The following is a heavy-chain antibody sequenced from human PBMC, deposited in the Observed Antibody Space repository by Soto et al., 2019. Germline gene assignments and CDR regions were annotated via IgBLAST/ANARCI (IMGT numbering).Heavy chain of an antibody. J-gene: IGHJ4*02. CDR2: IVVGSGNT. CDR3: AAAPYYDILTGYYRLDY. CDR1: GFTFTSSA. V-gene: IGHV1-58*03. Sequence: QMQLVQSGPEMKRPGTSVKVSCKASGFTFTSSAVQWVRQARGQRLEWIGWIVVGSGNTNYAQKFQERVTITREMSTTTAYMEMISLRSEDTAVYYCAAAPYYDILTGYYRLDYWGQGTLVTVSS. D-gene: IGHD3-9*01.